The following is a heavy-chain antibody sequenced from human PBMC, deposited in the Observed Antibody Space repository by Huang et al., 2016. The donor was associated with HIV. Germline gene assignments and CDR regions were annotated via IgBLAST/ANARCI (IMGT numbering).Heavy chain of an antibody. J-gene: IGHJ4*02. Sequence: QVQLLQSGAEVKKPGSSVKVSCKASGGPFRSYAIAWVRQAPGQGLEWMAILMPVLDSPNYAQKLQGRVRVTADESTSTVYMELRDLRPDDTAVYFCARGSLEYSVSSSLDYWGQGTHVTVSS. D-gene: IGHD4-4*01. CDR1: GGPFRSYA. CDR2: LMPVLDSP. V-gene: IGHV1-69*11. CDR3: ARGSLEYSVSSSLDY.